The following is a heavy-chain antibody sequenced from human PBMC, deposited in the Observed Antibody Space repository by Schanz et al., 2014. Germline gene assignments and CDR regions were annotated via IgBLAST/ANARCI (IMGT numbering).Heavy chain of an antibody. V-gene: IGHV3-48*01. D-gene: IGHD1-26*01. CDR2: ISGSSRTI. Sequence: EGQLLESGGGLVQPGGSLRLSCAASGFTFSSYAMSWVRQAPGKGLEWVSYISGSSRTIYYADSMKGRFTVSRDNAENALYLQMNSLRAEDTGLYFCARGGSGSHYRLDYWGQGTLVTVSS. CDR1: GFTFSSYA. J-gene: IGHJ4*02. CDR3: ARGGSGSHYRLDY.